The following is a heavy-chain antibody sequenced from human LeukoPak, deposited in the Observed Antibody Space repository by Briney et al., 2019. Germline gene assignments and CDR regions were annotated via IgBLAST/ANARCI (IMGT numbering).Heavy chain of an antibody. CDR1: GGSINNYY. D-gene: IGHD2-15*01. J-gene: IGHJ3*02. CDR3: ARGRYCSADICSGGDAFDI. Sequence: PSETLSLTSTVSGGSINNYYWSWIRQPAGKGREWIGRIYTRGSTNYNPSLKSRVTMSVDTSKNQFSLKLSSVTAADTAVYYCARGRYCSADICSGGDAFDIWGQGTMVSVSS. V-gene: IGHV4-4*07. CDR2: IYTRGST.